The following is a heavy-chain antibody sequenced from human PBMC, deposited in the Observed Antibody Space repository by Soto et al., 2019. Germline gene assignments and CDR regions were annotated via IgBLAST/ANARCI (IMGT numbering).Heavy chain of an antibody. J-gene: IGHJ5*02. V-gene: IGHV3-21*01. CDR2: ISSSSSYI. CDR1: GFTFSSYS. D-gene: IGHD5-12*01. CDR3: ARDPPPSIVADEGGWFDP. Sequence: GGSLRLSCAASGFTFSSYSMNWVRQAPGKGLEWVSSISSSSSYIYYADSVKGRFTISRDNAKNSLYLQMNSLRAEDTAVYYCARDPPPSIVADEGGWFDPWGQGTLVTVSS.